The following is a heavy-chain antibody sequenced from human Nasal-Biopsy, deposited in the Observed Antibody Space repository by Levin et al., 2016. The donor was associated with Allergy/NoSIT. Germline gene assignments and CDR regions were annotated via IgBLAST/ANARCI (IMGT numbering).Heavy chain of an antibody. CDR1: GYTFRNYW. CDR3: ARRGAGEYGLDFDY. V-gene: IGHV5-51*01. J-gene: IGHJ4*02. Sequence: GESLKISCKGSGYTFRNYWIGWVRQMPGKGLEWMGTIYPRDSDTRYSESFEGQVSISVEESISTAYLQWTGLKASDTATYYCARRGAGEYGLDFDYWGRGTRVTVSS. D-gene: IGHD3-10*01. CDR2: IYPRDSDT.